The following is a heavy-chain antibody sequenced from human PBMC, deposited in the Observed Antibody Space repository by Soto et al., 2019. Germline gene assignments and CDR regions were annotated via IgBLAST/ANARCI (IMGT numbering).Heavy chain of an antibody. CDR1: GGSFSSSSHY. V-gene: IGHV4-39*01. Sequence: SETLSLTCTVSGGSFSSSSHYWVWIRQPPGKGLEWVGSIYYDGRTYYNASLKSRVTISVDTSKNQFSLKVNSVTVADTAVYYCARRSHTNWPAYWGHGTQVTAPQ. D-gene: IGHD2-8*01. CDR2: IYYDGRT. CDR3: ARRSHTNWPAY. J-gene: IGHJ4*01.